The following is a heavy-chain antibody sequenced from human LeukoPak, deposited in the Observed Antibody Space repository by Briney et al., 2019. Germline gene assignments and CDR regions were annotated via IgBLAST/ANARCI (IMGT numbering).Heavy chain of an antibody. V-gene: IGHV4-34*01. CDR1: GGSISSYY. D-gene: IGHD5-18*01. J-gene: IGHJ1*01. CDR3: ARGHIQLWLRYFQH. Sequence: PSETLSLTCTVSGGSISSYYWSWIRQPPGKGLEWIGEINHSGSTNYNPSLKSRVTISVDMSKNQFSLKLSSVTAAGTAVYYCARGHIQLWLRYFQHWGQGTLVTVSS. CDR2: INHSGST.